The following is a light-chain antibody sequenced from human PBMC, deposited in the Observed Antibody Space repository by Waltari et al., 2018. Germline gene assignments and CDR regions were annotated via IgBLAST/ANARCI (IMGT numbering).Light chain of an antibody. Sequence: DIVMTQSPDSLAVSLGERATINYKSNQTILYNTNNKNYLAWYQQKPRQPPKLLIYWASTRESGVPDRFSGSGSGTDFTLTISSLQAEDVAVYYCHQYYTTPITFGQGTRLEIK. CDR3: HQYYTTPIT. V-gene: IGKV4-1*01. CDR2: WAS. CDR1: QTILYNTNNKNY. J-gene: IGKJ5*01.